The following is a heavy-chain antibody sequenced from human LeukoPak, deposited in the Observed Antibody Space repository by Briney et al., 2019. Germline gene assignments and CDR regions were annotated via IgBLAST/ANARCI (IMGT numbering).Heavy chain of an antibody. CDR2: VYDDGSRP. CDR1: GFPFNRHW. CDR3: ARGLRDDYGTDV. J-gene: IGHJ6*02. Sequence: GGSLRLSCVGSGFPFNRHWMHWVRQAPGKGLVWVSRVYDDGSRPAYADSVKGRFTISRDNAENTVYLQMNSLRVEDTAVYYCARGLRDDYGTDVWGQGATVTVSS. V-gene: IGHV3-74*03.